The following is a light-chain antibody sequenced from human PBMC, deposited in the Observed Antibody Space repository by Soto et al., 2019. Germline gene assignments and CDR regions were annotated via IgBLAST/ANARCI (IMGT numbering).Light chain of an antibody. CDR3: QQYYSCPPIT. Sequence: AIPMTQPPSSLSASTGDRATITCRASQGISSYLAWYQRKPGKAPKLLIYAASTLQSGVPSRFSGSGSGTDFTLTISCLQSEDFSTYYCQQYYSCPPITFGQGTRLEIK. CDR2: AAS. J-gene: IGKJ5*01. V-gene: IGKV1-8*01. CDR1: QGISSY.